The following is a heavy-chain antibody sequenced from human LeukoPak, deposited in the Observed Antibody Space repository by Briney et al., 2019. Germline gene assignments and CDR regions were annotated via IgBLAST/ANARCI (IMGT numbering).Heavy chain of an antibody. CDR1: GGSISSYY. J-gene: IGHJ2*01. D-gene: IGHD3-16*01. V-gene: IGHV4-59*08. Sequence: SETLSLTCTVSGGSISSYYWSWIRQPPGKGLEWIGYIYYSGSTNYNPSLKSRVTISVDTSKNQFSLRLSSVTASDTAVYYCARMITWYFDLWGRGTLVTVAS. CDR2: IYYSGST. CDR3: ARMITWYFDL.